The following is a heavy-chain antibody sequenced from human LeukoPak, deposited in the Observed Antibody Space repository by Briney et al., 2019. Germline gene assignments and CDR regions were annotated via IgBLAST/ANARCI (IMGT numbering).Heavy chain of an antibody. Sequence: GASVKVSCKASGYTFTSYDLNWVRQATGQGLEWVGWMNPNTGQTGFAQNFQGRVTMTRDTSIGTAYMELSSLRFEDTAVYYCARDSGANSGWFDPWGQGTPVTVPS. J-gene: IGHJ5*02. CDR1: GYTFTSYD. V-gene: IGHV1-8*01. D-gene: IGHD4-23*01. CDR2: MNPNTGQT. CDR3: ARDSGANSGWFDP.